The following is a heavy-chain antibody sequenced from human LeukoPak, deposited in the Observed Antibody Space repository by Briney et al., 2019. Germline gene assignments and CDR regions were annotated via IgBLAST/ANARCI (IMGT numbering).Heavy chain of an antibody. Sequence: GGSLRLSCAGSGFVVSNNYMSWVRQAPGKGLEWVSIIYSGDITYYADSVKGRFTISRNNSKNMLFLQMNSLRAEDTAVYYCTRDSTTFRFGYWGQGTLVTVSS. CDR1: GFVVSNNY. J-gene: IGHJ4*02. CDR3: TRDSTTFRFGY. CDR2: IYSGDIT. D-gene: IGHD1-26*01. V-gene: IGHV3-53*01.